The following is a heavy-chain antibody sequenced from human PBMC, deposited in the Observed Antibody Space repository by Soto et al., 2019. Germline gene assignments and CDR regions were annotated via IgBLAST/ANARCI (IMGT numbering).Heavy chain of an antibody. J-gene: IGHJ6*02. Sequence: EVQLVESGGGLVKPGGSLRLSCAASGFTFSSYSMNWVRQAPGKGLEWVSSISSSSSYIYYADSVKGRFTISRDNAKNSLYLQMNSLRAEDTAVYYCASTTSSGSYYLWYDYYGMDVWGQGTTVTVSS. V-gene: IGHV3-21*01. CDR2: ISSSSSYI. CDR1: GFTFSSYS. D-gene: IGHD1-26*01. CDR3: ASTTSSGSYYLWYDYYGMDV.